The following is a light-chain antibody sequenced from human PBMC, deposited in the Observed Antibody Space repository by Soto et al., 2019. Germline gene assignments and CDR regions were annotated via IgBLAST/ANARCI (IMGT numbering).Light chain of an antibody. CDR3: SSYTSSSTLYV. Sequence: QSALTQPASVSGSPGQSITISCTGTSSDVGGYNYVSWYQQHPGKAPKLMIYDVSNRPSGVSNRFSGSKSGNTASLTISGLQAEDEADYYCSSYTSSSTLYVFATGTKVTGL. CDR2: DVS. CDR1: SSDVGGYNY. V-gene: IGLV2-14*01. J-gene: IGLJ1*01.